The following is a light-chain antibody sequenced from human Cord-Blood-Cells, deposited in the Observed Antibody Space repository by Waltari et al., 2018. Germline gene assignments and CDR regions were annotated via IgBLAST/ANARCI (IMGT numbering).Light chain of an antibody. J-gene: IGKJ1*01. Sequence: DIVMTQSPDSLAVSLGEWATINCKSSQSVLYSSKNKNYLAWYQQKPGQPPKLLIYWASTREAGVPDRFSGSGSGTDFTLTISSLQAEDVAVYYCQQYYSTPWTFGQGTKVEIK. CDR1: QSVLYSSKNKNY. CDR2: WAS. CDR3: QQYYSTPWT. V-gene: IGKV4-1*01.